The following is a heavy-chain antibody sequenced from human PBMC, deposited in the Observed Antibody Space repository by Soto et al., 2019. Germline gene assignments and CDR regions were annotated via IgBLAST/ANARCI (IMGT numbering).Heavy chain of an antibody. V-gene: IGHV3-33*01. J-gene: IGHJ4*02. CDR1: GFTFSSNA. CDR3: ARDPPDYYDSSGYFDFDY. D-gene: IGHD3-22*01. Sequence: SLRLSCAASGFTFSSNAMHWVRQAPGKGLEWVAFIWYDGIKTHYADSVKGRFTISRDNSKNTLYLQMNSLRAEDTAVYYCARDPPDYYDSSGYFDFDYWGQGTPVTVSS. CDR2: IWYDGIKT.